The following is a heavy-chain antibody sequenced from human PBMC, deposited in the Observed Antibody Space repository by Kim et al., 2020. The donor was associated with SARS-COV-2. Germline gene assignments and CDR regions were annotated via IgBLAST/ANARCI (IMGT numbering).Heavy chain of an antibody. D-gene: IGHD6-19*01. CDR2: ISAYNGKT. CDR1: GYIFSNFG. Sequence: ASVKVSCKASGYIFSNFGVSWVRQDPGQGLEWAGWISAYNGKTNYAQKCQGRVTMTTDTSTSTAYMELRSLRSDDPAIYYCARDSSGWYGWYFDIWGRGTLLTVSA. J-gene: IGHJ2*01. CDR3: ARDSSGWYGWYFDI. V-gene: IGHV1-18*01.